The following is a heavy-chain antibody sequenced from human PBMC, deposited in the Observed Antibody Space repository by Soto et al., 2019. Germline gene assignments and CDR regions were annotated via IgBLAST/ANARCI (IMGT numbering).Heavy chain of an antibody. Sequence: GGSLRLSCAASELNFSSYGMHWVRQAPGKGLEWVAVISYDGSNKYYADSVKGRFTISRDNSKNTLYLQMNSLRAEDTAVYYCAKVYGDYGSDVWGQGTTVTVSS. CDR3: AKVYGDYGSDV. V-gene: IGHV3-30*18. D-gene: IGHD4-17*01. CDR2: ISYDGSNK. J-gene: IGHJ6*02. CDR1: ELNFSSYG.